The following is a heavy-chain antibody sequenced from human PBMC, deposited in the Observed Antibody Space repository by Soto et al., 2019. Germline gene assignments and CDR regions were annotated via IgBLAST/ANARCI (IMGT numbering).Heavy chain of an antibody. Sequence: LRLSCAASGFSVSRYAMMWVRQPPGKGQEWVAGMTGSGGDIRYADPVKGRFTISKDNSKNTLYLQMNSLRAEDTAIYYCAKDAVYGDGLWLAGNWGQGTLVPVSS. J-gene: IGHJ4*02. D-gene: IGHD2-21*02. CDR2: MTGSGGDI. CDR3: AKDAVYGDGLWLAGN. CDR1: GFSVSRYA. V-gene: IGHV3-23*01.